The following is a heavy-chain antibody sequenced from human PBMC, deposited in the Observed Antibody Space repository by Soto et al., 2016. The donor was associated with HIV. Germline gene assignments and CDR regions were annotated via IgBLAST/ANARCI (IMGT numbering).Heavy chain of an antibody. CDR1: GGTFSSYS. D-gene: IGHD3-10*01. CDR2: IIPILHFA. CDR3: ARDSPGADAFDI. V-gene: IGHV1-69*10. Sequence: QVQLVQSGAEVKKPGSSVKVSCKASGGTFSSYSLSWVRQAPGQGLEWMGGIIPILHFANYAQRFQGRVTITADNSTSTVYMELSSLRSADTAVYYCARDSPGADAFDIWGQGTMVTVSS. J-gene: IGHJ3*02.